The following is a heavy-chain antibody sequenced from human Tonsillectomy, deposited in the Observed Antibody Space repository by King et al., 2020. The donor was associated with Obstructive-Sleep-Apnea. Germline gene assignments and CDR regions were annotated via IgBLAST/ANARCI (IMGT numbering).Heavy chain of an antibody. CDR2: IWYDGSNK. Sequence: VQLVESGGGVVQPGRSLRLSCAASVFTFSSYGMHWVRQAPGKGLEWVAVIWYDGSNKYYADSVKGRFPISRDNSKNTLYLQMKSLRAEDTAVYYCAKGVGGYGYFDYWGQGTLVTVSS. CDR3: AKGVGGYGYFDY. D-gene: IGHD5-18*01. J-gene: IGHJ4*02. CDR1: VFTFSSYG. V-gene: IGHV3-33*06.